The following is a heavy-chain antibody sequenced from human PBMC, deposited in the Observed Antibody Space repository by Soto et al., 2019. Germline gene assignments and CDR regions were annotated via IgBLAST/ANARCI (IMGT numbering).Heavy chain of an antibody. CDR3: ARLLTEGVTYREDAFDV. CDR2: ISTYNGKT. Sequence: ASVKVSCKASGYTFTSHGFSWVRQAPGQGLEWMGWISTYNGKTDYAQKFQGRVTMTADTRTNTGYMELRSLRSDDTAVYYCARLLTEGVTYREDAFDVWGQGTKVTVSS. V-gene: IGHV1-18*01. D-gene: IGHD3-16*02. J-gene: IGHJ3*01. CDR1: GYTFTSHG.